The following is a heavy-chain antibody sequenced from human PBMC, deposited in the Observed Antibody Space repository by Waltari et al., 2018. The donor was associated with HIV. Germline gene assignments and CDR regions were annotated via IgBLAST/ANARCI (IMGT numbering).Heavy chain of an antibody. V-gene: IGHV3-23*01. Sequence: QLLASGRGLVEPGGSLSLCCVASGFIITDFALDWVRHAPGKGLEWVVAIRGGGETVYADSVKGRFTISRDNSKNTLYRQMNSLRADDAAVYYCVKDSGRAADVFDLWGQGTMVTVSS. CDR2: IRGGGET. CDR3: VKDSGRAADVFDL. CDR1: GFIITDFA. J-gene: IGHJ3*01. D-gene: IGHD3-10*01.